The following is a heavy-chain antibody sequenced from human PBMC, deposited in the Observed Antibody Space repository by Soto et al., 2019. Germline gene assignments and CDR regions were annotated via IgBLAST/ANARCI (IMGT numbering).Heavy chain of an antibody. CDR3: ARHRHPRGAVGATSPIEP. CDR1: GFSVSSNY. J-gene: IGHJ5*02. D-gene: IGHD1-26*01. V-gene: IGHV3-53*01. Sequence: GGSLRLSCAISGFSVSSNYLSWVHQAPGKGLEWVSVHYSGGSTYYADSVQGRFTISRDKSNNTLYLQMRRVRAEDTAVYFCARHRHPRGAVGATSPIEPSGQGT. CDR2: HYSGGST.